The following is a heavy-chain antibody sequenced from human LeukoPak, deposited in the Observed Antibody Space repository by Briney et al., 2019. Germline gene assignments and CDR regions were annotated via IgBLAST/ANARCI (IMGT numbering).Heavy chain of an antibody. CDR2: IKQDGSEK. D-gene: IGHD3-22*01. V-gene: IGHV3-7*01. J-gene: IGHJ4*02. CDR3: ARWSEGSMIVVVGFDY. Sequence: GGSLRLSCAASGFTFSSYAMSWVRQAPGKGLEWVANIKQDGSEKYYVDSVKGRFTISRDNAKNSLYLQMNSLRAEDTAVYYCARWSEGSMIVVVGFDYWGQGTLVTVSS. CDR1: GFTFSSYA.